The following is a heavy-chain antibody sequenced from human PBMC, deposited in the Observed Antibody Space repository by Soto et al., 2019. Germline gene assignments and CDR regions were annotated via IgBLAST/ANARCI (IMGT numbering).Heavy chain of an antibody. V-gene: IGHV3-33*01. CDR2: IWYDGGNK. J-gene: IGHJ4*02. CDR1: GFTFSSYG. D-gene: IGHD4-17*01. CDR3: ARVPTVTPVFFDY. Sequence: PGGSLRLSCAASGFTFSSYGMHWVRQAPGKGLEWVAVIWYDGGNKYYADSVKGRFTISRDNSKNTLYLQMNSLRAEDTAVYYCARVPTVTPVFFDYWGQGTLVTVSS.